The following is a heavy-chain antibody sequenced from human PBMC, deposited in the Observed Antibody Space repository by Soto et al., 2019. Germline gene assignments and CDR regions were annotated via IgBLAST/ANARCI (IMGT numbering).Heavy chain of an antibody. V-gene: IGHV3-74*01. CDR3: ARGGSLNWYFDL. D-gene: IGHD1-26*01. CDR2: INSDGSST. J-gene: IGHJ2*01. Sequence: EVQLVESGGGLVQPGGSLRLSCAASGFTFSSYWMHWVRQAPGKGLVWVSRINSDGSSTSYADSVKGRFTISRDNAKNTLYLQMTSLSAADTAVYYSARGGSLNWYFDLWGRGPLVTVSS. CDR1: GFTFSSYW.